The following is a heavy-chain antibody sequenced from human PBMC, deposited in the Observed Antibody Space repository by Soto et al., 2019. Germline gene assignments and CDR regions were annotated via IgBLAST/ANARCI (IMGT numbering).Heavy chain of an antibody. D-gene: IGHD5-12*01. CDR2: MNPNSGNT. V-gene: IGHV1-8*01. CDR1: GYTFTSYD. Sequence: RASVKVSCKASGYTFTSYDINWVRQATGQGLEWMGWMNPNSGNTGYAQKFQGRVTMTRNTSISTAYMELSSLRSEDTAVYYCARGPDSGYDLRDDAFDIWGQGTMVTVSS. J-gene: IGHJ3*02. CDR3: ARGPDSGYDLRDDAFDI.